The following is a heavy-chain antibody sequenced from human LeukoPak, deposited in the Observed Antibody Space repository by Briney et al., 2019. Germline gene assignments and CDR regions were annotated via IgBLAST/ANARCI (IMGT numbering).Heavy chain of an antibody. V-gene: IGHV3-23*01. CDR3: ATKVVTDAFDI. D-gene: IGHD3-22*01. Sequence: GGSLRLSCAASGFTFSNYAMSWVRQAPGKGLEWVSSISGSGDSTYYVDSVKGRFTISRDNSKNTLFLQMNSLRAEDTAVYYCATKVVTDAFDIWGQGTMVTVSS. J-gene: IGHJ3*02. CDR1: GFTFSNYA. CDR2: ISGSGDST.